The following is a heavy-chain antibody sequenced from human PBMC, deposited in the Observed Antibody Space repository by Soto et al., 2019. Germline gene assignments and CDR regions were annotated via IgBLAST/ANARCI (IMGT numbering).Heavy chain of an antibody. Sequence: EVQLVESGGGLVQPGRSLRLSCAASGFTFDAYAMHWVRQAPGKGLEWVSSINWTSDTRGYADSVKGRFTISRDNAKNALYLQMNSLSAEDTALYYCATDPTAWGGISFFGQWGQGTMVTVSS. CDR2: INWTSDTR. D-gene: IGHD3-10*01. V-gene: IGHV3-9*01. CDR1: GFTFDAYA. CDR3: ATDPTAWGGISFFGQ. J-gene: IGHJ4*02.